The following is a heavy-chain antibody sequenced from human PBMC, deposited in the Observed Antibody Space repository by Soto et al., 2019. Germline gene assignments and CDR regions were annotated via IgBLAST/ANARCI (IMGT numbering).Heavy chain of an antibody. CDR2: IYPGDSDT. D-gene: IGHD6-19*01. V-gene: IGHV5-51*01. J-gene: IGHJ6*02. CDR3: ASSYSSGWYNYYYYGMDV. CDR1: GYSFTSYW. Sequence: GESLKISCKGSGYSFTSYWIGWVRQMPGKGLEWMGIIYPGDSDTRYSPSFQGQVTISADKSISTAYLQWSSLKASDTAMYYCASSYSSGWYNYYYYGMDVWGQGTTVTVSS.